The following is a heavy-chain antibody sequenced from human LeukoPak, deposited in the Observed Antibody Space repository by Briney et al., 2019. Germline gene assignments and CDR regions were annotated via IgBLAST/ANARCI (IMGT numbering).Heavy chain of an antibody. J-gene: IGHJ4*02. CDR2: IYHSGGT. CDR1: GYSISSGYY. CDR3: ARGSIVATTLDY. D-gene: IGHD5-12*01. Sequence: SETLSLTCAVSGYSISSGYYWGWIRQPPGKGLEWIGSIYHSGGTYYNPSLKSRVTISVDTSKNQFSLKLSSVTAADTAVYYCARGSIVATTLDYWGQGTLVTVSS. V-gene: IGHV4-38-2*01.